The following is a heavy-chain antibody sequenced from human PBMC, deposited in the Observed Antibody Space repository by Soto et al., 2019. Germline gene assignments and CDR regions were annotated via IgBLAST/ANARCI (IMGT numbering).Heavy chain of an antibody. CDR2: IYYSGST. CDR3: ARGGGYSYGLIF. D-gene: IGHD5-18*01. J-gene: IGHJ4*02. V-gene: IGHV4-59*01. Sequence: PSETLSLTCTVSGGSISSYYWSWIRQPPGKGLEWIGYIYYSGSTNYNPSLKSRVTISVDTSKNQFSLKLSSVTAADTAVYYCARGGGYSYGLIFWGQGTLVTVSS. CDR1: GGSISSYY.